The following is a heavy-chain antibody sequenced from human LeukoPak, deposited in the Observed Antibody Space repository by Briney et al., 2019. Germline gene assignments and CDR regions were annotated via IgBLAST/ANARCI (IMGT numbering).Heavy chain of an antibody. D-gene: IGHD7-27*01. J-gene: IGHJ3*02. Sequence: SETLPLTCTVSGGSISSYYWSWIRQPPGKGLEWIGYIYYSGSTNYNPSLKSRVTISVDTSKNQFSLKLSSVTAADTAVYYCARSGDLHAFDIWGQGTMVTVSS. V-gene: IGHV4-59*01. CDR3: ARSGDLHAFDI. CDR1: GGSISSYY. CDR2: IYYSGST.